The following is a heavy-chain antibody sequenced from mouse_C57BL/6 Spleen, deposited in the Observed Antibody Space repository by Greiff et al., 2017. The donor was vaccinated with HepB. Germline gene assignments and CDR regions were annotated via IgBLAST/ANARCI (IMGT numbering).Heavy chain of an antibody. CDR2: IDPEDGET. CDR3: ARGGTFPYWYFDV. CDR1: GFNIKDYY. D-gene: IGHD3-3*01. Sequence: EVKLQESGAELVKPGASVKLSCTASGFNIKDYYMHWVKQRTEQGLEWIGRIDPEDGETKYAPKFQGKATITADTSSNTAYLQLSSLTSEDTAVYYCARGGTFPYWYFDVWGTGTTVTVSS. J-gene: IGHJ1*03. V-gene: IGHV14-2*01.